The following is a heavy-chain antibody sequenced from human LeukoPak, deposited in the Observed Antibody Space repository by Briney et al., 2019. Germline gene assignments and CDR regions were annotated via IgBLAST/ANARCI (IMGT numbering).Heavy chain of an antibody. CDR2: IRYDGSNK. D-gene: IGHD3-9*01. J-gene: IGHJ4*02. CDR3: AKDYDILTGAPDFDY. V-gene: IGHV3-30*02. CDR1: GFTFSTYG. Sequence: GGSLRLSCAASGFTFSTYGMLWVRQAPGQGPEWVALIRYDGSNKYYADSVKGRFTISRDNSKNTLYLQMNSLRAEDTAVYYCAKDYDILTGAPDFDYWGQGTLVTVSS.